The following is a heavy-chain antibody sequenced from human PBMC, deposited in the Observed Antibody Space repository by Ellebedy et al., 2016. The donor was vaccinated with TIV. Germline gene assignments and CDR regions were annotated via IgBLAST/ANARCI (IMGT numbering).Heavy chain of an antibody. J-gene: IGHJ3*02. V-gene: IGHV3-23*01. Sequence: GESLKISCAASGFTFSSYAASWVRQAPGKGPEWVAGLNANGVVIAYADSVKGRSTISRDNSKNTLYLQVNSLRPEDTAVYYCARDPVGVGPAFDIWGQGTMVTVSS. D-gene: IGHD4-23*01. CDR1: GFTFSSYA. CDR2: LNANGVVI. CDR3: ARDPVGVGPAFDI.